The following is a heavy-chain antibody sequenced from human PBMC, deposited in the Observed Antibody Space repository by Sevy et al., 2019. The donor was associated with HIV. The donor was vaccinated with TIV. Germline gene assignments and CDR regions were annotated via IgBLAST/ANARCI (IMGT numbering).Heavy chain of an antibody. CDR2: IWYDGNNK. D-gene: IGHD4-17*01. CDR1: GFTFSDYG. V-gene: IGHV3-33*01. Sequence: GGSLRLSCAASGFTFSDYGMHWVRQAPGKGLEWVAIIWYDGNNKYYRDSVKGRFTISRDNSKNTLYLQMNSLRAEDTAVYYCARDLEFYDYGDYGPAFNPDYWGRGTLVTVSS. J-gene: IGHJ4*02. CDR3: ARDLEFYDYGDYGPAFNPDY.